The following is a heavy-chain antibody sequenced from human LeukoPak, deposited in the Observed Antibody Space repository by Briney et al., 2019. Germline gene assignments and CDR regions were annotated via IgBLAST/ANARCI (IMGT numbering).Heavy chain of an antibody. J-gene: IGHJ4*02. Sequence: GGSLRLSCAASGFPFSNHAMSWVRQAPGKGLEWVAGISDSGGSTNYADSVKGWFTISRDNPKNTLYLQMSILRAEDTAVYFCAKRGVVIRVILVGFHKEAYYFDSWGQGALVTVSS. CDR1: GFPFSNHA. V-gene: IGHV3-23*01. CDR2: ISDSGGST. D-gene: IGHD3-22*01. CDR3: AKRGVVIRVILVGFHKEAYYFDS.